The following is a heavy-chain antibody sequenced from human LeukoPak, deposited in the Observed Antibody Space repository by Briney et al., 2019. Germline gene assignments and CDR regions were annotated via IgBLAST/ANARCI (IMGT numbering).Heavy chain of an antibody. J-gene: IGHJ4*02. CDR2: IIPIFGTA. CDR1: GGTFSSYA. V-gene: IGHV1-69*05. CDR3: ARGDVDLPPQLCSFDY. Sequence: SVKVSCKASGGTFSSYAISWVRQAPGQGLEWMGGIIPIFGTANYAQKFRGRVTITTDESTSTAYMELSSLRSEDTAVYYCARGDVDLPPQLCSFDYWGQGTLVTVSS. D-gene: IGHD5-18*01.